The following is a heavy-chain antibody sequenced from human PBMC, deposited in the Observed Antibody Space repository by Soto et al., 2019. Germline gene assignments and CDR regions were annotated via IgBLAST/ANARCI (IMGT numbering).Heavy chain of an antibody. CDR2: ISGSDGST. Sequence: PGGSLRLSCAASEFTFTSYAMSWVRQAPGKGLEWVSGISGSDGSTYYADSVKGRFTISRDNSKNTLYLQMNSLRAEDTAVYYCESGLLVGSTTHIFDYWGQGTLVTVSS. V-gene: IGHV3-23*01. D-gene: IGHD1-26*01. J-gene: IGHJ4*02. CDR3: ESGLLVGSTTHIFDY. CDR1: EFTFTSYA.